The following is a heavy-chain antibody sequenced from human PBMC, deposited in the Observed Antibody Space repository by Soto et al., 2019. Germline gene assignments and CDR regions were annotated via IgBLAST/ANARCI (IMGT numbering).Heavy chain of an antibody. J-gene: IGHJ4*02. CDR2: ISYDGSNK. V-gene: IGHV3-30*18. D-gene: IGHD1-26*01. CDR3: AKVGYSGSYFAY. CDR1: GFTFSSYG. Sequence: QVQLVESGGGVVQPGRSLRLSCAASGFTFSSYGMHWVRQAPGKGLEWVAVISYDGSNKYYADSVKGRFTISRDNSKKTVYLPMNRLRAAARAVYDCAKVGYSGSYFAYLRQGTLVTVSS.